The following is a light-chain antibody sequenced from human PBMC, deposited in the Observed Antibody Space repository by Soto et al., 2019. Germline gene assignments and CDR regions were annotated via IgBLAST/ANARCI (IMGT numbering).Light chain of an antibody. V-gene: IGLV2-14*01. J-gene: IGLJ2*01. CDR3: SSYTSITTHLI. CDR2: AVD. Sequence: LTQPPSVSVAPGQTAKMPCGGNNIGTKSVHWYQQYPGKAPRLIIYAVDNRPSGVSDRFSGSKSGNTASLTISGLQAEDEADYYCSSYTSITTHLIFGGGTKLTVL. CDR1: NIGTKS.